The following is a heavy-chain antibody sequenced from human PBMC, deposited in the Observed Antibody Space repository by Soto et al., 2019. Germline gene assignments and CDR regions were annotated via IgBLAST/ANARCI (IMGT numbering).Heavy chain of an antibody. V-gene: IGHV4-39*01. Sequence: QLQLQESGPGLVKPSETLSLTCTVSGGCISSSSYYWDWIRQPPGKGLEWIGSIYYSGSTYYNPSLKSRVTISVDTSKNQFSLKLSSVTAADTAVYYCARTYYYGSGTDYWGQGTLVTVSS. J-gene: IGHJ4*02. CDR3: ARTYYYGSGTDY. CDR1: GGCISSSSYY. CDR2: IYYSGST. D-gene: IGHD3-10*01.